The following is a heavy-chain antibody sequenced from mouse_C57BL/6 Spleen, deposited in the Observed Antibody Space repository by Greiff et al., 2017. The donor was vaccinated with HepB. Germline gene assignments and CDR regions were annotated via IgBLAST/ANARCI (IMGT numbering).Heavy chain of an antibody. CDR1: GYTFTSYW. J-gene: IGHJ1*03. D-gene: IGHD1-1*01. CDR2: INPSNGGT. V-gene: IGHV1-53*01. Sequence: QVQLQQPGTELVKPGASVKLSCKASGYTFTSYWMHWVQQRPGQGLEWIGNINPSNGGTNYNEKFKSKATLTVDKSSSTAYMQLSSLTSEDSAVYYCARESITTVVAPGYFDVWGTGTTVTVSS. CDR3: ARESITTVVAPGYFDV.